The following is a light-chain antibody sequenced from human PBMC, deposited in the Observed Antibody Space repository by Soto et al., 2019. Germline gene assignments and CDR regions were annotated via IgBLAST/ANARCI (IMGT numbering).Light chain of an antibody. CDR1: SSDVAGYKY. J-gene: IGLJ1*01. CDR2: EVN. V-gene: IGLV2-8*01. CDR3: SSYADINNQGG. Sequence: QSALTQPPSASGSPGQSVTISCTGTSSDVAGYKYVSWYQQHPGKAPKLMIFEVNKRPSVVPDRFSGSKSGNTASLTVSELQAEDEADYYCSSYADINNQGGFGTGTKVTVL.